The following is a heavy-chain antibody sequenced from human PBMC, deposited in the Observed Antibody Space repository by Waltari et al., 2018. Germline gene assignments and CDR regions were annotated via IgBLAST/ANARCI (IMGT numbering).Heavy chain of an antibody. CDR3: ARLSLSRRFWELHYWRDY. D-gene: IGHD3-10*01. Sequence: QLQLQESDPGLVKPSETLSLTCTVYGGSISSSSYYWGWIRQPPGKGLDWIGSLEYSGRTDYNPYRRRRVPIAIGTYRDPFGLKLSSRTDADTDVYYCARLSLSRRFWELHYWRDYWGQGPLVT. CDR2: LEYSGRT. CDR1: GGSISSSSYY. V-gene: IGHV4-39*01. J-gene: IGHJ4*02.